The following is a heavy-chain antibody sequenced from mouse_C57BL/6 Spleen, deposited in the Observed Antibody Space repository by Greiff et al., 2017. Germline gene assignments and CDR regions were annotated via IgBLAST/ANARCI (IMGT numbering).Heavy chain of an antibody. Sequence: VQLQQSGTVLARPGASVKMSCKTSGYTFTSYWMHWVKQRPGQGLEWIGAIDPGNSDTSYNQKFKGKAKLTAVTSASTAYMELSSLTNEDSAVYYCTKPNYYGSSYYAMDYWGQGTSVTVSS. CDR2: IDPGNSDT. D-gene: IGHD1-1*01. CDR3: TKPNYYGSSYYAMDY. CDR1: GYTFTSYW. V-gene: IGHV1-5*01. J-gene: IGHJ4*01.